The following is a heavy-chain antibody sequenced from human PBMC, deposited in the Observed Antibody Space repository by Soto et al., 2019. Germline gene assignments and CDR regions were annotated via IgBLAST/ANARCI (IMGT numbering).Heavy chain of an antibody. Sequence: QVHLQQRGAGLLKPSETLSLNCVVSGESFSGYYWSWIRQTPGMGLEWIGEVDDRGSTTYNPSLKNRASICIDSSKNLFSLKLTSVTAADTALYFCARYEYGNSLYGVDVWGQGTRVTVSS. CDR3: ARYEYGNSLYGVDV. CDR1: GESFSGYY. D-gene: IGHD1-7*01. CDR2: VDDRGST. J-gene: IGHJ6*02. V-gene: IGHV4-34*02.